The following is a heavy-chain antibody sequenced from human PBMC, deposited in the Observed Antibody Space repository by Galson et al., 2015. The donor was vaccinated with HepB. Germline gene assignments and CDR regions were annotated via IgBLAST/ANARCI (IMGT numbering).Heavy chain of an antibody. CDR1: GFTVSSNY. CDR2: IYSGGST. D-gene: IGHD6-19*01. CDR3: ARDNRIAVAGFTNYFYYYGMDV. J-gene: IGHJ6*02. Sequence: SLRLSCAASGFTVSSNYMNWVRQAPGKGLEWVSVIYSGGSTFYADSVKGRFTMSRDNSKNTLYLQMNSLRAEDTAVYYCARDNRIAVAGFTNYFYYYGMDVWGQGTTVTVSS. V-gene: IGHV3-53*01.